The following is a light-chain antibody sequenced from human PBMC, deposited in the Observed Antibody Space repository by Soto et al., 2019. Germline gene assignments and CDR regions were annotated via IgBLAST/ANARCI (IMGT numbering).Light chain of an antibody. CDR3: QQYNNWPRT. CDR2: GAS. CDR1: QSVTNSY. V-gene: IGKV3D-15*01. Sequence: IVLTQSPGTLSLSPGERATLSCRASQSVTNSYLAWYQQKRGQAPRLLIYGASFRATGIPARFSASGSGTEFTLTISSLQSEDFAVYYCQQYNNWPRTFGQGTKVDIK. J-gene: IGKJ1*01.